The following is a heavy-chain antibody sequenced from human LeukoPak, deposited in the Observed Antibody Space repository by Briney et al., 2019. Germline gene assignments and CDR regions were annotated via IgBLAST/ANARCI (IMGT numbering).Heavy chain of an antibody. CDR2: INPNSGGT. V-gene: IGHV1-2*02. CDR1: GADFNTHI. J-gene: IGHJ4*02. Sequence: ASVKVSCKASGADFNTHIINWVRQAPGQGLEWMGWINPNSGGTNYAQKFQGRVTMTRDTSISTAYMELSRLRSDDTAVYYCARDLEVTGKDDYWGQGTLVTVSS. CDR3: ARDLEVTGKDDY.